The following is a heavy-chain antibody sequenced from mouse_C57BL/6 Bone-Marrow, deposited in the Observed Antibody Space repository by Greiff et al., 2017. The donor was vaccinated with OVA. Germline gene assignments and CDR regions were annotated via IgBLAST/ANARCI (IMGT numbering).Heavy chain of an antibody. Sequence: VQLQQSGAELVRPGASVKLSCTASGFNIKDDYMHWVKQRPEQGLEWIGWIDPENGDTEYASKFQGKATITADTSSNTAYLQLSSLTSEDTAVYYCTTRYRYDDWYFDVWGTGTTVTVSS. J-gene: IGHJ1*03. CDR2: IDPENGDT. CDR1: GFNIKDDY. V-gene: IGHV14-4*01. D-gene: IGHD2-14*01. CDR3: TTRYRYDDWYFDV.